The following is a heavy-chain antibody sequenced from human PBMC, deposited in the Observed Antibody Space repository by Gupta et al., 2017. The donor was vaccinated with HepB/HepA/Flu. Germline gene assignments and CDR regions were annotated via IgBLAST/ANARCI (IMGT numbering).Heavy chain of an antibody. CDR2: ISAHNGNT. J-gene: IGHJ6*03. CDR3: ARVFRDFGNYFYMDV. CDR1: GYTFTSYG. D-gene: IGHD3-10*01. V-gene: IGHV1-18*01. Sequence: QVQLVQSGAEVKKPGASVKVSCKASGYTFTSYGISWGRQDPGQGLEWMGWISAHNGNTKYAQKLQGRVTMTTDTSTSTANMELRSLRSDDTAVYYCARVFRDFGNYFYMDVWGKGTTVTVSS.